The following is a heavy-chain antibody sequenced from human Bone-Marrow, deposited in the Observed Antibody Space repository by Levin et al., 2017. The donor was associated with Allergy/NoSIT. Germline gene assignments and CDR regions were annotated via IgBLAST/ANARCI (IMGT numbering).Heavy chain of an antibody. CDR1: GYTFTEYY. CDR3: ARRQGSAGDYFYGLDV. V-gene: IGHV1-2*02. CDR2: INPNNGGT. Sequence: ASVKVSCKASGYTFTEYYIHWVRQAPGQGLEWMGWINPNNGGTRFAQKFQGRVTMTSDMSISTAYMDLTRLESDDRAVYYCARRQGSAGDYFYGLDVWGQGTTVTVSS. J-gene: IGHJ6*02. D-gene: IGHD6-13*01.